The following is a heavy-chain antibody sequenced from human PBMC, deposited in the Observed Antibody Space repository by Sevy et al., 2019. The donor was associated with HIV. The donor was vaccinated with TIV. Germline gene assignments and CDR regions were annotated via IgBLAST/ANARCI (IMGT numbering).Heavy chain of an antibody. Sequence: GGSLRLSCAASEFTFSSHAVSWVRQAPGKGLEWVSAISGNGENRHYADSVRGRFTISRDNFKNTLYLQMNSLRAEDTALYYCARDGRGISAFDIWGQGTRVTVSS. V-gene: IGHV3-23*01. CDR3: ARDGRGISAFDI. J-gene: IGHJ3*02. CDR1: EFTFSSHA. D-gene: IGHD3-3*02. CDR2: ISGNGENR.